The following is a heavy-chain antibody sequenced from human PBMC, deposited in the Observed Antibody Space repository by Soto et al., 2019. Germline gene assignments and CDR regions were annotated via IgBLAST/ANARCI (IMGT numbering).Heavy chain of an antibody. D-gene: IGHD3-9*01. J-gene: IGHJ4*02. Sequence: SETLSLTCAVYGGSFSGYYWSWIRQPPGKGLEWIGEINHSGSTNYNPSLKSRVTISVDTSKNQFSLKLSSVTAADTAVYYCARGRDHYDILTGYYTVPRFDYWGQGTLVTVSS. CDR1: GGSFSGYY. V-gene: IGHV4-34*01. CDR2: INHSGST. CDR3: ARGRDHYDILTGYYTVPRFDY.